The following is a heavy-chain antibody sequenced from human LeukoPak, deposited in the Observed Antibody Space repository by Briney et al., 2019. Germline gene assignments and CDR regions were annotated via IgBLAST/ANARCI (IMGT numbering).Heavy chain of an antibody. CDR3: ASDSGYDRGVFDY. V-gene: IGHV3-53*01. CDR1: GFTVTNNH. D-gene: IGHD5-12*01. J-gene: IGHJ4*02. CDR2: VYSRGNT. Sequence: GGSLRLSCAASGFTVTNNHMKWLRQAPGRGLEWVSVVYSRGNTYYADSVKGRFTISRDNSKNTLYLQMNSLRVEDTAVYFCASDSGYDRGVFDYWGQGALVTVSS.